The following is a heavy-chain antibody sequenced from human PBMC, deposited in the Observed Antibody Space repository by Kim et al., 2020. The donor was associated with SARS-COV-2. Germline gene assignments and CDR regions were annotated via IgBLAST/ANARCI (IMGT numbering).Heavy chain of an antibody. D-gene: IGHD3-22*01. CDR3: ARGETYYYDSSGYHYYFDY. V-gene: IGHV5-51*01. CDR1: GYSFTSYW. Sequence: GESLKISCKGSGYSFTSYWIGWVRQMPGKGLEWMGIIYPGDSDTRYSPSFQGQVTISADKSISTAYLQWSSLKASDTAMYYCARGETYYYDSSGYHYYFDYWGQGTLVTVSS. CDR2: IYPGDSDT. J-gene: IGHJ4*02.